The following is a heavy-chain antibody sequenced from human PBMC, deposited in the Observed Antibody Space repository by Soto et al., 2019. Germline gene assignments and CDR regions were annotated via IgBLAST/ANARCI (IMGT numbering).Heavy chain of an antibody. D-gene: IGHD3-10*01. CDR3: ARSPYPVHAEKYYYGSGSRQGPFDP. J-gene: IGHJ5*02. CDR1: GGTFSSYA. Sequence: GASVKASCTACGGTFSSYAISWVRQAPEQGLEWMGGIIPIFGTANYAQKFQGRVTITADESTSTAYMELSSLRSEDTAVYYCARSPYPVHAEKYYYGSGSRQGPFDPWGQGTLVTVSS. V-gene: IGHV1-69*13. CDR2: IIPIFGTA.